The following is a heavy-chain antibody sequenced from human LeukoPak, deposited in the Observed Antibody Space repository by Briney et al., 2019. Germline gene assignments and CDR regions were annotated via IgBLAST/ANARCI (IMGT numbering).Heavy chain of an antibody. V-gene: IGHV1-3*01. CDR1: GYTFTSYA. D-gene: IGHD3-10*01. J-gene: IGHJ6*04. CDR2: INAGNGNT. CDR3: ARSYYYGSGSPWGYYYYGMDV. Sequence: GASVKVSCKASGYTFTSYAMHWVRQAPGQRLEWMGWINAGNGNTKYSQKFQGRVTITRDTSASRAYMELSSLRSEDTAVYYCARSYYYGSGSPWGYYYYGMDVWGKGTTVTVSS.